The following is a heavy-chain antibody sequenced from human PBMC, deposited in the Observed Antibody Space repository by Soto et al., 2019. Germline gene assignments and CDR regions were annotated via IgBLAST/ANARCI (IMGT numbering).Heavy chain of an antibody. V-gene: IGHV3-21*04. D-gene: IGHD6-13*01. Sequence: GGSLRLSCAASGFTFSSYSMNWVRQAPGKGLEWVSSISSSSSYIYYADSVKGRFTISRDNAKNSLYLQMNSLRAEDTAVYYCAKSQYSSSWYTVGESQGLFDYWGQGTLVTVSS. CDR3: AKSQYSSSWYTVGESQGLFDY. J-gene: IGHJ4*02. CDR2: ISSSSSYI. CDR1: GFTFSSYS.